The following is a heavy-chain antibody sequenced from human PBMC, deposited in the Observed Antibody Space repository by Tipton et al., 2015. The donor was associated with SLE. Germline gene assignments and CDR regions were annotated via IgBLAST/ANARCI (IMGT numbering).Heavy chain of an antibody. V-gene: IGHV4-34*01. CDR3: ASVAAAGSSSWFDP. D-gene: IGHD6-13*01. J-gene: IGHJ5*02. CDR1: GGSFSGYS. Sequence: GLVKPSETLSLTCAVYGGSFSGYSWSWIRQPPGKGLEWIGEINHSGSTNYNSSLKSRVTISGDTSKNQFSLRLSSVTAADTAVYYCASVAAAGSSSWFDPCGQGTLVSVSS. CDR2: INHSGST.